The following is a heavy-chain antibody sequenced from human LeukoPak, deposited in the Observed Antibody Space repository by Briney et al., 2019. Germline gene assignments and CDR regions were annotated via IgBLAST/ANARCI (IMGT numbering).Heavy chain of an antibody. CDR3: ARGRLTTGGWFDP. CDR1: DGSLINYY. D-gene: IGHD3-9*01. CDR2: ISHGGIT. J-gene: IGHJ5*02. V-gene: IGHV4-34*01. Sequence: PSETLSLTCGVYDGSLINYYCHWIRQAPGKGLEWIGEISHGGITKHNPSLKSRVTISVATSKNQFSLKLTSVTAADTAVYYCARGRLTTGGWFDPWGQGTLVTVSS.